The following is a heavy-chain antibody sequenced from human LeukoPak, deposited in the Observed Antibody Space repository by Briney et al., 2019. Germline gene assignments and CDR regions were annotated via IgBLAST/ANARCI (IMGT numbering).Heavy chain of an antibody. CDR3: ARENIAVAGTDY. D-gene: IGHD6-19*01. V-gene: IGHV1-46*01. Sequence: ASVKVSCKASGYTFTSYYMHWVRQAPGQGLEWMGIVNPSGGSTSYAQKFQGRVTMTRDTSTSTVYMELSSLRSEDTAVYYCARENIAVAGTDYWGQGTLVTVSS. CDR2: VNPSGGST. CDR1: GYTFTSYY. J-gene: IGHJ4*02.